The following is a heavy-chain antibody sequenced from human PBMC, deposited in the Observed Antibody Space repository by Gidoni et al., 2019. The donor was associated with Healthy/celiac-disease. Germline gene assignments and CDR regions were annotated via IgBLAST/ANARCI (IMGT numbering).Heavy chain of an antibody. J-gene: IGHJ3*02. CDR1: GYTLTSYG. D-gene: IGHD6-13*01. CDR3: ARDKLGSSWQDDAFDI. CDR2: ISAYNGNT. V-gene: IGHV1-18*01. Sequence: QVQLVQSGAEVKKPGASVKVYCKASGYTLTSYGISWVRQAPGQGLEWMGCISAYNGNTNYAQKLQGRVTMTTDTSTSTAYMELRSLRSDDTAVYYCARDKLGSSWQDDAFDIWGQGTMVTVSS.